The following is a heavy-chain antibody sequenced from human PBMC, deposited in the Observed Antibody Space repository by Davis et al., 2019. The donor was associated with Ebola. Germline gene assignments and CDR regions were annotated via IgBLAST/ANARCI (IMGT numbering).Heavy chain of an antibody. Sequence: GGSLRLSCAASGFTFSASAIQWVRQASGKGLEWLGRIRSKTNNYATEYVASVRGRIIMSRDESKNTAYLQMNSLKTEDTAVYYCAVIWSGYYSLDYWGQGTLVTVSS. J-gene: IGHJ4*02. CDR3: AVIWSGYYSLDY. D-gene: IGHD3-3*01. V-gene: IGHV3-73*01. CDR2: IRSKTNNYAT. CDR1: GFTFSASA.